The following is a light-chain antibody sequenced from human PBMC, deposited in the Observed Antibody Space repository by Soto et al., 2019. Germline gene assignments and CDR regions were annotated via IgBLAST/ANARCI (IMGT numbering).Light chain of an antibody. CDR2: AAS. Sequence: DIQMTQSPSSLSASVGDRVTITCQASQDISNYLNWYQQKPGKAPKLLIYAASSLQSGVPSRFSGSGSGTDFTLTIRSPQPEDFATYYCQQGYSTPPITFGQGTRLEIK. J-gene: IGKJ5*01. CDR3: QQGYSTPPIT. CDR1: QDISNY. V-gene: IGKV1-39*01.